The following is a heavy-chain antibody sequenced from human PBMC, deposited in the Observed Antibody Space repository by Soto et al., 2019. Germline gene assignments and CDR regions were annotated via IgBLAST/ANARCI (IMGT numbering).Heavy chain of an antibody. D-gene: IGHD3-10*01. J-gene: IGHJ6*03. Sequence: SETLSLTCTVSGGSISSSSYYWGWIRQPPGKGLEWIGSIYYSGSTYYNPSLKSRVTISVDTSKNQFSLKLSSVTAADTAVYYCARRVVRGVIPRSYYYYYMDVWGKGTTVTVSS. CDR2: IYYSGST. CDR3: ARRVVRGVIPRSYYYYYMDV. CDR1: GGSISSSSYY. V-gene: IGHV4-39*01.